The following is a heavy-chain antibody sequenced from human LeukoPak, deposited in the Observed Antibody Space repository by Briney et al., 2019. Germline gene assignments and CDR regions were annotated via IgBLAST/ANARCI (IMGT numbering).Heavy chain of an antibody. V-gene: IGHV4-34*01. Sequence: SETLSLTCAVYGGSFSGYCWSWIRQPPGKGLEWIGEINHSGSTNYNPSLKSRVTISVDTSKNQFSLKLSSVTAADTAVYYCATSGYGLVDAFDIWGQGTMVTVSS. CDR1: GGSFSGYC. D-gene: IGHD2-2*01. J-gene: IGHJ3*02. CDR3: ATSGYGLVDAFDI. CDR2: INHSGST.